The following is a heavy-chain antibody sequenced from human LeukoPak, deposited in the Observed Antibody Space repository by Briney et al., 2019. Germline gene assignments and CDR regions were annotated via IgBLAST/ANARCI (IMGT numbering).Heavy chain of an antibody. CDR1: GFTFSSYA. J-gene: IGHJ4*02. V-gene: IGHV3-23*01. D-gene: IGHD5-18*01. Sequence: GGSLRLSCAASGFTFSSYAMSWVRQAAGEGLEWVSSLSGSGGKTYYADSVKGRFTISRDNSKNTLYLQMNSLRAEDTAVYYCAKDLSYGWDYWGQGTLVTVSS. CDR2: LSGSGGKT. CDR3: AKDLSYGWDY.